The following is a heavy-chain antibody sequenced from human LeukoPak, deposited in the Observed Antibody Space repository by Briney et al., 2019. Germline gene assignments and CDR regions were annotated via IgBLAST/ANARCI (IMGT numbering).Heavy chain of an antibody. V-gene: IGHV1-3*01. Sequence: ASVKVSCKASGYTFTSYAMHWVRQAPGQRLEWMGWINAGNGNTKYSRKFQGRVTITRDTSASTAYMELSSLRSEDTAVYYCARVVQYSSSWYVGHDAFDIWGQGTMVTVSS. CDR3: ARVVQYSSSWYVGHDAFDI. CDR2: INAGNGNT. J-gene: IGHJ3*02. CDR1: GYTFTSYA. D-gene: IGHD6-13*01.